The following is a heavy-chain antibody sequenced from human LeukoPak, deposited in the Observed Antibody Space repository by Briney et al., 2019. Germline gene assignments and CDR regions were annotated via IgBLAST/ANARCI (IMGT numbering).Heavy chain of an antibody. CDR2: INPNNGDT. D-gene: IGHD3-10*01. J-gene: IGHJ6*03. CDR1: GGTFSSYA. Sequence: ASVKVSCKASGGTFSSYAISWVRQAPGQGLEWMGWINPNNGDTNYAQKFQGRVTMTRDTSISTAYMELSRLRSDDTAVYYCARGGRFYYGSGSYLYYYYMDVWGKGTTVTVSS. CDR3: ARGGRFYYGSGSYLYYYYMDV. V-gene: IGHV1-2*02.